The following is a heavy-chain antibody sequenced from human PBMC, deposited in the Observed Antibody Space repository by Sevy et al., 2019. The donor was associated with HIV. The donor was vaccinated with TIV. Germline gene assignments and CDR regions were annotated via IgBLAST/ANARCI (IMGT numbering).Heavy chain of an antibody. J-gene: IGHJ4*02. CDR2: INHSGST. V-gene: IGHV4-34*01. CDR1: GGSFSGYY. Sequence: SETSLTCAVYGGSFSGYYWSWIRQPPGKGLEWIGEINHSGSTNYNPSLKSRVTISVDTSKNQFSLKLSSVTAADTAVYYCARVWFRELLSGEEYYFDYWGQGTLVTVSS. CDR3: ARVWFRELLSGEEYYFDY. D-gene: IGHD3-10*01.